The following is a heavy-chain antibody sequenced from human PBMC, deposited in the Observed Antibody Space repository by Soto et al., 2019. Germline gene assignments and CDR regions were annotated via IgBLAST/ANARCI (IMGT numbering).Heavy chain of an antibody. Sequence: VKVSCKASGGTFSNSAIIWVRQAPGQGLEWMGGILPIFGTPNYAQKFQGRLTISADEFSSTAYMELNILRSEDTAVYYCASVGRTYYYDSSGYPYVWGQGTMVSVSS. CDR1: GGTFSNSA. CDR3: ASVGRTYYYDSSGYPYV. D-gene: IGHD3-22*01. CDR2: ILPIFGTP. V-gene: IGHV1-69*13. J-gene: IGHJ3*01.